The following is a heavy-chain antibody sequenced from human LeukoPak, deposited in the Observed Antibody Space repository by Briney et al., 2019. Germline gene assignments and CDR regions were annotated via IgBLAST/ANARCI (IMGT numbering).Heavy chain of an antibody. CDR3: AKGLAGSSKTGIDY. CDR1: GFTSSSYG. Sequence: GRSLRLSCAASGFTSSSYGMHWVRQAPGKGLEWVAVISYDGSNKYYADSVKGRFTTSRDNSKNTLYLQMNSLRAEDTAVYYCAKGLAGSSKTGIDYWGQGTLVTVSS. D-gene: IGHD6-6*01. CDR2: ISYDGSNK. V-gene: IGHV3-30*18. J-gene: IGHJ4*02.